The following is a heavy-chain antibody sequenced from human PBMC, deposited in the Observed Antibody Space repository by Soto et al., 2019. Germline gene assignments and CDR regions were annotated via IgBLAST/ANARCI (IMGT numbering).Heavy chain of an antibody. J-gene: IGHJ4*02. Sequence: GGSLRLSCAASGFTFSSYSMNWVRQAPGKGLEWVSYISSSSSTIYYADSVKGRFTISRDNAKNSLYLQMNSLRDEDTAVYYCARDFTFGGVIDLDYWGQGTLVTVSS. V-gene: IGHV3-48*02. CDR1: GFTFSSYS. CDR2: ISSSSSTI. D-gene: IGHD3-16*02. CDR3: ARDFTFGGVIDLDY.